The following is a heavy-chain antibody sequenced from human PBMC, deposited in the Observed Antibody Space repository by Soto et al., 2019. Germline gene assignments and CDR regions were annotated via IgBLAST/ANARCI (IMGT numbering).Heavy chain of an antibody. CDR1: GYSFGHFW. D-gene: IGHD3-22*01. CDR3: VRQEYYHDSSGYYLLGFVS. V-gene: IGHV5-51*01. Sequence: GESLKISCKGSGYSFGHFWIGWVRQMPGKGLEWMGIIYPGDSDTRYSPSFQGQVTISADKSIRTAYLQWSSLNSSDSAMYYCVRQEYYHDSSGYYLLGFVSWGQGNLVTLSS. CDR2: IYPGDSDT. J-gene: IGHJ4*02.